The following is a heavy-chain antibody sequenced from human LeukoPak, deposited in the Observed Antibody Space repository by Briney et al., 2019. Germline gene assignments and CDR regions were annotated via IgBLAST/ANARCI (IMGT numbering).Heavy chain of an antibody. J-gene: IGHJ5*02. D-gene: IGHD4-17*01. Sequence: SETLSLTCTVSGGSISSYYWSWIRQPPGKGLEWIGYIYYSGSTNYNPSLKSRVTISVDTSKNQFSLKLSSVTAADTAVYYCARTDYGSGVRWFDPWGQGTLVTVSS. V-gene: IGHV4-59*01. CDR3: ARTDYGSGVRWFDP. CDR2: IYYSGST. CDR1: GGSISSYY.